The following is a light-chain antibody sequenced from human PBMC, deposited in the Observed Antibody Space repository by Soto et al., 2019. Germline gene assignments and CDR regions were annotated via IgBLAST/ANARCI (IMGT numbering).Light chain of an antibody. CDR2: RNN. CDR1: SSNIGSNY. J-gene: IGLJ2*01. V-gene: IGLV1-47*01. Sequence: QSVLTQPPSVCGTPGQRVTISCSGSSSNIGSNYVYWYQQVPGTAPKLLIYRNNQRPSGVPDRFSASKSGTSASLAISGLRSEDEADYYCEAWDDSLSGVVFGGGTKLTVL. CDR3: EAWDDSLSGVV.